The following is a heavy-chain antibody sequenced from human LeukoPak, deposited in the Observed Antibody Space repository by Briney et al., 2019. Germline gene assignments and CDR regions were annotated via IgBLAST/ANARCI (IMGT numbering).Heavy chain of an antibody. Sequence: GASVKVSCKASGGTFSSYSISWVRQAPGQGLEWMGGIIPIFDTADYAQKFQGRVTITADESTDTAYMELSSLRSEDTAVYYCATDSPRFLEWLSPPSFNYWGQETLVTVSS. D-gene: IGHD3-3*01. J-gene: IGHJ4*02. CDR1: GGTFSSYS. CDR3: ATDSPRFLEWLSPPSFNY. V-gene: IGHV1-69*01. CDR2: IIPIFDTA.